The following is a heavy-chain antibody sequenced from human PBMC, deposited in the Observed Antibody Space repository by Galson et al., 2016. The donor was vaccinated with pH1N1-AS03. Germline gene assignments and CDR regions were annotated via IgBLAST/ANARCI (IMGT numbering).Heavy chain of an antibody. J-gene: IGHJ6*02. Sequence: ETLSLTCTVSGGSISSYYWSWIRQPPGKGLEWIGYIFYSGSTNYNPSLKSRVIISVDTSKNQFSLKLSSVTAADTAVYYCARDYGSGWSETHYYGMDVWGQGTTVTVSS. CDR3: ARDYGSGWSETHYYGMDV. D-gene: IGHD6-19*01. CDR2: IFYSGST. CDR1: GGSISSYY. V-gene: IGHV4-59*01.